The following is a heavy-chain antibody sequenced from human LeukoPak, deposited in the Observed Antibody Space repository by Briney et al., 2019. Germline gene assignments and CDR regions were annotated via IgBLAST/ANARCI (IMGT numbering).Heavy chain of an antibody. CDR3: TRSGYRHPYHFDS. Sequence: GGSLRLSCAASGFSVRTTYMSWVRQAPGKGLEWVSVLYTGGGTDHADSVKGRFTISRDNSKNALSLQMNSLRAEDTAIYYCTRSGYRHPYHFDSWGQGTLVTVSS. J-gene: IGHJ4*02. CDR1: GFSVRTTY. V-gene: IGHV3-53*01. D-gene: IGHD3-22*01. CDR2: LYTGGGT.